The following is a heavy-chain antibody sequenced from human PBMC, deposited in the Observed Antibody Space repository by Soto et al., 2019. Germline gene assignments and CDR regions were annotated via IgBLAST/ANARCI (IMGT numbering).Heavy chain of an antibody. CDR2: ISAYNGNT. J-gene: IGHJ3*02. V-gene: IGHV1-18*04. Sequence: ASVKVSCKASGYTFTSYGISWVRQAPGQGLEWMGWISAYNGNTNYAQKLQGRVTMTTDTSTSTAYMELRSLRSDDTAVYYWARDKARITIFGVAQRDAFDIWGQGTMVTVSS. CDR3: ARDKARITIFGVAQRDAFDI. CDR1: GYTFTSYG. D-gene: IGHD3-3*01.